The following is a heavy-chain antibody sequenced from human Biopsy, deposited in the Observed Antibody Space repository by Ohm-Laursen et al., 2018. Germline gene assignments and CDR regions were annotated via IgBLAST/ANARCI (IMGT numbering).Heavy chain of an antibody. CDR2: ISNSGTT. D-gene: IGHD3-3*01. CDR3: ARLSTLFGVADFTDD. J-gene: IGHJ4*02. CDR1: GGPIDSYY. Sequence: SETLSLTCTVPGGPIDSYYWSWIRQPPGKGLQWIGSISNSGTTKSSPSLKSRVNISLHTSKNQLSLKLTSVTAADTAVYYCARLSTLFGVADFTDDWGQGTLVTVSS. V-gene: IGHV4-59*08.